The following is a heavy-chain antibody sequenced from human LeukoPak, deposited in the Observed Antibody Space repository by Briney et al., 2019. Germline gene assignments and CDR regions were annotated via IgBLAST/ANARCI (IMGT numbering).Heavy chain of an antibody. D-gene: IGHD3-22*01. J-gene: IGHJ3*02. CDR3: ARDRVIVGPSDGFDI. CDR1: GYTFTGYY. CDR2: INPNSGGT. V-gene: IGHV1-2*02. Sequence: ASVKVSCKASGYTFTGYYINWVRQAPGQGLEWMGWINPNSGGTNYEQKFQGRVTMSRDTSISTAYMELSRLRSDDTAVYYCARDRVIVGPSDGFDIWGQGTMVTVSS.